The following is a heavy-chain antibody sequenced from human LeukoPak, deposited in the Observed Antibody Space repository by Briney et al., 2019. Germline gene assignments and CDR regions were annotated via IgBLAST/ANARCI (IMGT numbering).Heavy chain of an antibody. Sequence: GGSLRLSCAASGFTFSSYGMHWVRQAPGKGLEWVAFIRYDGSNKYYADSVKGRFTISRDNSKNTLYLQMNSLRAEDTAVYYCAKDEIYAGSHYFDYWGQGTLVTVSS. V-gene: IGHV3-30*02. CDR3: AKDEIYAGSHYFDY. CDR2: IRYDGSNK. D-gene: IGHD3-10*01. CDR1: GFTFSSYG. J-gene: IGHJ4*02.